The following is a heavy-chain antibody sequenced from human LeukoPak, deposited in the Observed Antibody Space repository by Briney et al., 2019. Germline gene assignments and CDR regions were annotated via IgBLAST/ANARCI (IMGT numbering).Heavy chain of an antibody. CDR1: GVTVSSNY. V-gene: IGHV3-53*01. Sequence: GGSLRLSRAASGVTVSSNYMSWVRQAPRGGLGWLSVIYSGGSTYYADSVKGRFTLSRDNSNNTLYLQMNSLRAEDTGLYYCASAREYCSGSNCYDYFQHWGQGTLVTVSS. J-gene: IGHJ1*01. CDR2: IYSGGST. D-gene: IGHD2-15*01. CDR3: ASAREYCSGSNCYDYFQH.